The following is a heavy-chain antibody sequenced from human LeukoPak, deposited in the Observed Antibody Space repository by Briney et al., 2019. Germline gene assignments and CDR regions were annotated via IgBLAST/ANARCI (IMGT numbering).Heavy chain of an antibody. Sequence: GGSLRLSCAASGFTFSSYSMNWVRQAPGKGLGWVSYISSSSSTIYYADSVKGRFTISRDNAKNSLYLQMNSLRDEDTAVYYCARDYQGRGYSGYGLKDYWGQGTLVTVSS. V-gene: IGHV3-48*02. CDR2: ISSSSSTI. CDR3: ARDYQGRGYSGYGLKDY. D-gene: IGHD5-12*01. J-gene: IGHJ4*02. CDR1: GFTFSSYS.